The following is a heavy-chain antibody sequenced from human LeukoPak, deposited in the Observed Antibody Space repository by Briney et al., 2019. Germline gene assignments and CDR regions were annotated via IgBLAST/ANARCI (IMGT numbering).Heavy chain of an antibody. J-gene: IGHJ5*02. CDR1: GFTFSSYA. V-gene: IGHV3-23*01. D-gene: IGHD2-21*02. CDR2: ISGSGGST. Sequence: PGGSLRLSCAASGFTFSSYAMSWVRQAPGKGLEWVSAISGSGGSTYYADSVKGRFTISRDNSKNTLYLQMNSLRAEDTAVYYCAKGGHIVVVTAIYDRSDPWGQGTLVTVSS. CDR3: AKGGHIVVVTAIYDRSDP.